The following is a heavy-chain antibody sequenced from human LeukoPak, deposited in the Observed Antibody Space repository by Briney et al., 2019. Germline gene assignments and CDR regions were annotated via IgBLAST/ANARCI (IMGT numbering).Heavy chain of an antibody. CDR3: ARIPQRVPHNWFDP. J-gene: IGHJ5*02. V-gene: IGHV1-2*02. Sequence: ASVKVSCKASGYTFTGYYMHWVRQAPGQGLEWMGWVNPNSGDTKYAQKFQGRVTMTRDTSISTAYMELSSLRSDDTAVYYCARIPQRVPHNWFDPWGQGTLVTVSS. D-gene: IGHD2-2*01. CDR1: GYTFTGYY. CDR2: VNPNSGDT.